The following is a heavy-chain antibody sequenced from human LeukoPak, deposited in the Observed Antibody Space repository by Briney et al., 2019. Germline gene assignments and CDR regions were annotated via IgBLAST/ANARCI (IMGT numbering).Heavy chain of an antibody. CDR1: GFTLDSHG. CDR3: ARDYDIFTGYSNGYYFDY. V-gene: IGHV3-30*03. D-gene: IGHD3-9*01. Sequence: GGSLRLSCAASGFTLDSHGMHWVRQAPGKGLEWVAVISYEGSNKYYADSVKGRFTISRDNSKNTLYLQMDSLRAEDTAVYYCARDYDIFTGYSNGYYFDYWGQGTLVPVSS. CDR2: ISYEGSNK. J-gene: IGHJ4*02.